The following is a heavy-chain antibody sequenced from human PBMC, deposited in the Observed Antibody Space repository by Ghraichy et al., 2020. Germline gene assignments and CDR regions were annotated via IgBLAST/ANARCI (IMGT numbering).Heavy chain of an antibody. D-gene: IGHD5-12*01. CDR1: GGSISSTSSY. J-gene: IGHJ3*02. Sequence: SETLSLTCTVSGGSISSTSSYWGWIRQPPGKGLEWIGSIYSSGSTYYNSSLKSRVTISADTSKNHFSLKLSSVTAADTAVYYCARRGYGNAFDIWGQGAVVTVSS. CDR3: ARRGYGNAFDI. CDR2: IYSSGST. V-gene: IGHV4-39*02.